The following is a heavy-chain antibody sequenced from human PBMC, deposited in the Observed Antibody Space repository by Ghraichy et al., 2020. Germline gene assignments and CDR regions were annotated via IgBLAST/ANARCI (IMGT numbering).Heavy chain of an antibody. CDR2: IRYDGSNK. CDR1: GFTFSSYG. CDR3: AKGDEWTPYYFDD. J-gene: IGHJ4*02. D-gene: IGHD2-21*01. V-gene: IGHV3-30*02. Sequence: GGSLRLSCAASGFTFSSYGMHWVRQAPGKGLEWVAFIRYDGSNKYYADSVKGRFTISRDNSKNTLYLQMNSLRAEDTAVYYCAKGDEWTPYYFDDWGQGTLVTVSS.